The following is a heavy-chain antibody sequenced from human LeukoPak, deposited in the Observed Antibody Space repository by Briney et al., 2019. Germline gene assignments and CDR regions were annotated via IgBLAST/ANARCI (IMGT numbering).Heavy chain of an antibody. CDR1: GFTFSCYG. J-gene: IGHJ4*02. D-gene: IGHD2-15*01. CDR3: AKGGYCSGGSCYAVGPTDLYFDY. Sequence: GGSLRLSCAASGFTFSCYGMSWVRQAPGKGLEWVSAISGSGGSTYYADSVKGRFTISRDNSKNTLYLQMNSLRAEDTAVYYCAKGGYCSGGSCYAVGPTDLYFDYWGQGTLVTVSS. CDR2: ISGSGGST. V-gene: IGHV3-23*01.